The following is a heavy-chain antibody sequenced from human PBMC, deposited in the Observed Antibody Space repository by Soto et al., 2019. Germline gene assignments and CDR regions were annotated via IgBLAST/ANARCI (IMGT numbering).Heavy chain of an antibody. CDR1: GFTCSSYD. CDR3: AKATATGGGAFEI. CDR2: ILVGGST. J-gene: IGHJ3*02. Sequence: PGGSLRLSCAVSGFTCSSYDMSWVRQAPGKGLEWVSTILVGGSTHYEDSVKGRFTISRDTSKNTVSLQMNSLTAGDTAVYYCAKATATGGGAFEIYGQGTMVTVSS. V-gene: IGHV3-23*01. D-gene: IGHD2-8*02.